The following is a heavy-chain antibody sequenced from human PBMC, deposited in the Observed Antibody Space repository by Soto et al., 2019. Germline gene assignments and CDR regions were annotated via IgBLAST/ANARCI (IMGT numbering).Heavy chain of an antibody. Sequence: EVQLLESGGGLVQPGGSLRLSCAASGFTFSNYAMSWVRQAPGKGLEWVSSIHGSGAGTYYADSVKGRFTVSRDDSKETLYLLMSSLTVDATAVYYCAQDAVARNGCWDWFDPWGQGTLVTVAS. CDR2: IHGSGAGT. CDR3: AQDAVARNGCWDWFDP. D-gene: IGHD6-19*01. CDR1: GFTFSNYA. V-gene: IGHV3-23*01. J-gene: IGHJ5*02.